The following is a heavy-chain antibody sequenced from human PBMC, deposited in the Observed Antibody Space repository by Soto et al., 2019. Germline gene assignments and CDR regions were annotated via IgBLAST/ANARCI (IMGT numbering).Heavy chain of an antibody. D-gene: IGHD5-18*01. CDR2: INAGNGNT. Sequence: GSSVKVSCKASGYTFTSYAMHWVRQAPGQRLEWMGWINAGNGNTKYSQKFQGRVTITRDTSASTAYMELSSLRSEDTAAYYCARAPPVYRYGAYYGMDVWGQGTTVTVSS. J-gene: IGHJ6*02. V-gene: IGHV1-3*01. CDR1: GYTFTSYA. CDR3: ARAPPVYRYGAYYGMDV.